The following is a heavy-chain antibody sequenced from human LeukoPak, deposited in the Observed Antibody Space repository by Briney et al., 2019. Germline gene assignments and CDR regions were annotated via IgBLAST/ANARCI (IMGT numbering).Heavy chain of an antibody. CDR3: ARDPYSGSYGDYYYYYMDV. J-gene: IGHJ6*03. CDR2: ISSSGSTI. CDR1: GFTFSSYE. Sequence: GGSLRLSCAASGFTFSSYEMNWVRQAPGKGLEWVSYISSSGSTIYYADSVKGRFTISRDKSNNTLYLQMNSLRAEDTAVYYCARDPYSGSYGDYYYYYMDVWGKGTTVTTSS. D-gene: IGHD1-26*01. V-gene: IGHV3-48*03.